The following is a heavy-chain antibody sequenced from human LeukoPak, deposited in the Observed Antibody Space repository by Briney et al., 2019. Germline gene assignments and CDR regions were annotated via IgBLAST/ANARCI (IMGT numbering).Heavy chain of an antibody. D-gene: IGHD3-3*02. CDR1: GGSFGDYP. CDR3: VRPDRIFGVPAAFDA. J-gene: IGHJ3*01. Sequence: VASVKVSCKASGGSFGDYPINWVRQAPGQGLEWLGGIIPKYSASNYAQAFQGRVTITADESTNTVYMEMSGLRPDDTAVYYCVRPDRIFGVPAAFDAWGQGTLVAVSS. V-gene: IGHV1-69*13. CDR2: IIPKYSAS.